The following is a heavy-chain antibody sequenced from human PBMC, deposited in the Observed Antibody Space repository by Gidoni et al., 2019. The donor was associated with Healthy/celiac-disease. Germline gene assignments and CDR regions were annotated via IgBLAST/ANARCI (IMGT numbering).Heavy chain of an antibody. J-gene: IGHJ4*02. CDR2: IWYDGSNK. V-gene: IGHV3-33*01. Sequence: QVQLVESGGGVVQPGRSLRLSCAASGFTFSSYGMHWVRQAPGKGLEWVAGIWYDGSNKYYADSVKGRFTISRDNSKNTLYLQMNSLRAEDTAVYYCARDYYDSSGYYDYWGQGTLVTVSS. CDR3: ARDYYDSSGYYDY. D-gene: IGHD3-22*01. CDR1: GFTFSSYG.